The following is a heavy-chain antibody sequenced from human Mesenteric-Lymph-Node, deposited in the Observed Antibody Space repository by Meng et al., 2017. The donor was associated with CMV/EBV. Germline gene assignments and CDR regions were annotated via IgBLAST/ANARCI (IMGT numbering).Heavy chain of an antibody. CDR2: IYYSGST. D-gene: IGHD2-2*01. CDR1: SGSVSSGSYY. V-gene: IGHV4-61*01. J-gene: IGHJ4*02. Sequence: GSLRLSCTVSSGSVSSGSYYWSWIRQPPGKGLEWIGYIYYSGSTNYNPSLKSRVTISVDTSKNQFSLKLSSVTAGDTAVYYCARVRGGGIVVVPAALDYWGQGTLVTVSS. CDR3: ARVRGGGIVVVPAALDY.